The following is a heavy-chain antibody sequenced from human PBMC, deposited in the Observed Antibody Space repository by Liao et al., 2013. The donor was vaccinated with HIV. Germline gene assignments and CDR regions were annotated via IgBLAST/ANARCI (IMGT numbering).Heavy chain of an antibody. CDR1: GGSISSGSYY. CDR3: ARGGLMCNWNDCGVLEDY. Sequence: QVQLQESGPGLVKPSETLSLTCTVSGGSISSGSYYWSWIRQPAGKGLEWIGRIYTSGSTNYNPSLKSRVTMSVDTSKNQFSLKLSSVTAADTAVYYCARGGLMCNWNDCGVLEDYWGQGTLVTVSS. CDR2: IYTSGST. D-gene: IGHD1-20*01. V-gene: IGHV4-61*02. J-gene: IGHJ4*02.